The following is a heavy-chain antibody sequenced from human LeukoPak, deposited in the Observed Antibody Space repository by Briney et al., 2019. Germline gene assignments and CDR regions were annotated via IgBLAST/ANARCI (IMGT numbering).Heavy chain of an antibody. CDR2: IHSGVTT. Sequence: GGSLRLSCAVSGFTVSNYYMSWVRQAPGKGLEWVSVIHSGVTTSYADSVKGRFTISRDNSKNTLYLQMNSLRAEDTAMYYCAREDLHYRGAFDIWGQGTMVTVSS. CDR3: AREDLHYRGAFDI. J-gene: IGHJ3*02. V-gene: IGHV3-66*01. D-gene: IGHD1-14*01. CDR1: GFTVSNYY.